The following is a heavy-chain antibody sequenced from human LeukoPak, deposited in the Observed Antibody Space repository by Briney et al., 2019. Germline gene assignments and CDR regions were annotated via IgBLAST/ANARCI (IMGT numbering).Heavy chain of an antibody. V-gene: IGHV4-59*01. J-gene: IGHJ4*02. CDR2: IYYSGST. D-gene: IGHD6-13*01. CDR3: ARGLYSSSWYALFDY. Sequence: PSGTLSLTCTVSGGSISSYYWSWIRQPPGKGLEWIGYIYYSGSTNYNPSLKSRVTISVDTSKNQFSLKLSSVTAADTAVYYCARGLYSSSWYALFDYWGQGTLVTVSS. CDR1: GGSISSYY.